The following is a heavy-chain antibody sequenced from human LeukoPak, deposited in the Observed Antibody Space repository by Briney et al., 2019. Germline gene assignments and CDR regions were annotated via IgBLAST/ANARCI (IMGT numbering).Heavy chain of an antibody. CDR3: ARGGAHYYYYYMDV. CDR1: GYTFTSYA. D-gene: IGHD3-10*01. V-gene: IGHV1-3*03. CDR2: INAGNGNT. J-gene: IGHJ6*03. Sequence: GASVKVSCKASGYTFTSYAMHWVRQAPGQRLEWMGWINAGNGNTKYSQEFQGRVTITRDTSASTAYMELGSLRSEDMAVYYCARGGAHYYYYYMDVWGKGTTVTVSS.